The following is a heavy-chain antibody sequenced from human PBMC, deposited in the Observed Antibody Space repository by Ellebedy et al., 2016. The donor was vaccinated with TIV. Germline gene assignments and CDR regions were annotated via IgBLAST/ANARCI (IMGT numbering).Heavy chain of an antibody. Sequence: GGSLRLXXKGSGYSFTSYWISWVRQMPGKGLEWMGRIDPSDSYTNYSPSFQGHVTISADKSISTAYLQWSSLKASDTAMYYCARQHDSSGYPYDYWGQGTLVTVSS. CDR1: GYSFTSYW. CDR3: ARQHDSSGYPYDY. V-gene: IGHV5-10-1*01. CDR2: IDPSDSYT. J-gene: IGHJ4*02. D-gene: IGHD3-22*01.